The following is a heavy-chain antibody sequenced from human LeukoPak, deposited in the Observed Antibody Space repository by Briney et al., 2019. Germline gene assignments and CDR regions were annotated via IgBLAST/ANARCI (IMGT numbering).Heavy chain of an antibody. CDR3: ARDWGGYCSSTSCYAFDY. D-gene: IGHD2-2*01. CDR2: IDTVGDT. J-gene: IGHJ4*02. Sequence: GGSLRLSCAASGFTFSRYDMHWARQATGRGLEWVSAIDTVGDTYYPGSVKDRFTISRENAKNSLYLQMNSLRAGDTAVYYCARDWGGYCSSTSCYAFDYWGQGPLVTVSS. V-gene: IGHV3-13*01. CDR1: GFTFSRYD.